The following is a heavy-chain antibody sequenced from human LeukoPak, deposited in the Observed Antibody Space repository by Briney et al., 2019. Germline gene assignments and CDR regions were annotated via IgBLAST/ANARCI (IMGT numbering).Heavy chain of an antibody. Sequence: PGGSLRLSCVASGFTYKSHAMSWVRQAPGKGLEWVSGISANGATTYYTDSVRGRFTISRDNSKNTVYLQMSSLSAEDTAMYYCAKDQGFGYYYLDYWGQGILVTVSS. CDR1: GFTYKSHA. J-gene: IGHJ4*02. V-gene: IGHV3-23*01. CDR2: ISANGATT. CDR3: AKDQGFGYYYLDY. D-gene: IGHD5-18*01.